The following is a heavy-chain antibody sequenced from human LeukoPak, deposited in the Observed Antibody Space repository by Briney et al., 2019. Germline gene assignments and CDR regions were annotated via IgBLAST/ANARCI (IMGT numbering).Heavy chain of an antibody. D-gene: IGHD3-22*01. Sequence: GGSQRLSCAASGFTFSSYAMTWVRQAPGKGLEWVSTISGSGGSTYYADSVKGRFTISRDNAKNTLDLQMNSLRAEDTAVYYCAKVRNFYDSSGRYFDYWGQGTLVTVSS. CDR2: ISGSGGST. J-gene: IGHJ4*02. CDR1: GFTFSSYA. CDR3: AKVRNFYDSSGRYFDY. V-gene: IGHV3-23*01.